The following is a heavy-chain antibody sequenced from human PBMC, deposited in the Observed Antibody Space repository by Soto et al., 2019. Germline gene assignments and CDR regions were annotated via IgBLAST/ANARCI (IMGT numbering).Heavy chain of an antibody. CDR1: GFTFSSYD. CDR3: ARILPYSSSAADV. CDR2: IGTAGDT. Sequence: EVQLVESEGGLVQPGGSLSFACAASGFTFSSYDMRWVRQATGKGLEWVSAIGTAGDTYYPGSVKGRFTISRENAKNSLYLQMDSLRAEDTAVYYCARILPYSSSAADVWGQGTTVTVSS. J-gene: IGHJ6*02. D-gene: IGHD6-6*01. V-gene: IGHV3-13*01.